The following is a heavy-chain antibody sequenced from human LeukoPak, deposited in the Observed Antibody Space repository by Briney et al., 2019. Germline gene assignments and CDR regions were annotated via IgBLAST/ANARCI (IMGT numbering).Heavy chain of an antibody. D-gene: IGHD2-8*02. CDR1: GITVNTKY. Sequence: GGSLRLSCTASGITVNTKYMGCVRQAPGKGLEWVSFIRGGDRTHYADSVKGRFTISRDNSKNTLYLQMNSLRAEDTAVYSCARLVSNTDDWWFHFDLWGQRTLVTVSS. V-gene: IGHV3-53*01. CDR2: IRGGDRT. J-gene: IGHJ4*02. CDR3: ARLVSNTDDWWFHFDL.